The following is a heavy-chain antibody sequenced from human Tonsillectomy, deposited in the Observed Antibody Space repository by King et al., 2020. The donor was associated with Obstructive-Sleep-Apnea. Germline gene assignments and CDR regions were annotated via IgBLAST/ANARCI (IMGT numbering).Heavy chain of an antibody. D-gene: IGHD1-26*01. CDR3: ARLGSGSYDY. CDR2: IYYSGST. J-gene: IGHJ4*02. Sequence: QLQESGPGLVKPSETLSLTCTVSGGSISSYYWSWIRQPPGKGLEWIGYIYYSGSTNYNPSLKSRVTISVDTSKNQFSLKPSPVTAADTAVYYCARLGSGSYDYWGQGTLVTVSS. V-gene: IGHV4-59*08. CDR1: GGSISSYY.